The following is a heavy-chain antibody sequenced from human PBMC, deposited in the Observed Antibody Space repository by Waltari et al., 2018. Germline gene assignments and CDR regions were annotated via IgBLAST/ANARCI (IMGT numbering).Heavy chain of an antibody. CDR3: ARHGIGASVAGTTGGAFDI. J-gene: IGHJ3*02. Sequence: EVQLVQSGAEVKKPGASLKISCKGSGYSFTSYWIGWVRPLPGKGLEWEWMGIIYPGDSDTRYSPSFQGQVTISADKSISTAYLQWSSLKASDTAMYYCARHGIGASVAGTTGGAFDIWGQGTMVTVSS. D-gene: IGHD6-19*01. CDR2: IYPGDSDT. V-gene: IGHV5-51*01. CDR1: GYSFTSYW.